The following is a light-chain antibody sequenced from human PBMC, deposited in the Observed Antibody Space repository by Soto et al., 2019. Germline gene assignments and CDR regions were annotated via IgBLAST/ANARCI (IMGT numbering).Light chain of an antibody. CDR3: QQYDNLPLT. V-gene: IGKV1-33*01. CDR1: QSINTY. Sequence: DIQMTQSPSSLSASVGDIVTITCQTSQSINTYLNWYQQKPGKAPKLLIYGASSLQSVVPSRFCGMLSGTDFTFTISSLQPEDRATYYGQQYDNLPLTFGGWTKVDIK. J-gene: IGKJ4*01. CDR2: GAS.